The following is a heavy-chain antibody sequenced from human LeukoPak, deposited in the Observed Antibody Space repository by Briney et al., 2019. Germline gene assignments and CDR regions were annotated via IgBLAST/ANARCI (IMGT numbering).Heavy chain of an antibody. J-gene: IGHJ4*02. CDR1: GGSFSGYY. CDR3: ARRRWYDYVWGSYRYDGWYFDY. V-gene: IGHV4-34*01. D-gene: IGHD3-16*02. CDR2: INHRGST. Sequence: SETLSLTCAVYGGSFSGYYWSWIRQPPGKGLEWIGEINHRGSTNYNPSLKSRVTISVDTSKNQFSLKLSSVTAADTAVYYCARRRWYDYVWGSYRYDGWYFDYWGQGTLVTVSS.